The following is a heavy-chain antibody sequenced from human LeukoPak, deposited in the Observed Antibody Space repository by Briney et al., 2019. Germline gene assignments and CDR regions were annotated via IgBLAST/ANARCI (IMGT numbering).Heavy chain of an antibody. CDR3: ARDSSGNFIPDYFDY. V-gene: IGHV3-48*03. Sequence: GGSLRLSCATSGFTFSSYEMNWVRQAPGKGLEWVSYISATGNTIYYADSVKGRFTISRDNAKNSLYLQMNSLRAEDTAVYYCARDSSGNFIPDYFDYWGQGTLVTVSS. CDR2: ISATGNTI. D-gene: IGHD3-10*01. J-gene: IGHJ4*02. CDR1: GFTFSSYE.